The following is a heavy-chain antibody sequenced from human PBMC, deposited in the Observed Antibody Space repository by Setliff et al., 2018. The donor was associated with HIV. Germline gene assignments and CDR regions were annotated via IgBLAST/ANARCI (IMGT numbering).Heavy chain of an antibody. J-gene: IGHJ3*02. CDR1: GFTFSNSA. V-gene: IGHV1-58*01. CDR3: ARGYYNFWSGYYDSRFPNPIDAFDI. D-gene: IGHD3-3*01. CDR2: IVVGRCNT. Sequence: SVKVSCKASGFTFSNSAVHWVRQARGQRLEWIGWIVVGRCNTEYAQKLQGRVTMTTDTSTSTAYMELWSLRSDDTAVYYCARGYYNFWSGYYDSRFPNPIDAFDIWGQGTMVTVSS.